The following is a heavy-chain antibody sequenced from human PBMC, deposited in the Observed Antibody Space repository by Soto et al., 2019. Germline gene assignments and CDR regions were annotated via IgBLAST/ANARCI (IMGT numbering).Heavy chain of an antibody. Sequence: SETLSLTCAVSGASISNTDWWSWVRPRPGKGLEWIGEIYHIGTTNCDPSLKSRVTISLDKSKSQFSLKLTSVTAADTAVYYCAITGAGDFEYWGKGNMVTVSA. V-gene: IGHV4-4*02. CDR3: AITGAGDFEY. CDR1: GASISNTDW. J-gene: IGHJ4*02. CDR2: IYHIGTT. D-gene: IGHD6-13*01.